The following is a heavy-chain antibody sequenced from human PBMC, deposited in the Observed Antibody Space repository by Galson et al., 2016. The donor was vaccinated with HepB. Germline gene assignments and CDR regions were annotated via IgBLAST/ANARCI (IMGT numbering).Heavy chain of an antibody. CDR2: FSSGSSTI. V-gene: IGHV3-48*02. Sequence: SLTLSCAASGFTFSTYSMISVRQAPRKGLECVSYFSSGSSTIYHADSVRGRFTMSRDNAKNSLALQMDSLIDEDMAVYYCARATYCGGDCLYYFHYWGQGTMVTVSS. CDR1: GFTFSTYS. D-gene: IGHD2-21*02. CDR3: ARATYCGGDCLYYFHY. J-gene: IGHJ4*02.